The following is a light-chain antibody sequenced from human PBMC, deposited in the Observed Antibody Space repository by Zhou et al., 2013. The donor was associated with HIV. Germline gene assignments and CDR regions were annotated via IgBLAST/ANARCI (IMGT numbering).Light chain of an antibody. Sequence: QSALTQPRSVSGSPGQSVTISCTGTSADVGGYNFVSWFQQHPGKAPKLMIYDVSKRPSGVPDRFSGSKSGNTASLTISGLQTEDEADYYCCSFAGDNTYVFGGGTKVTVL. CDR2: DVS. J-gene: IGLJ1*01. CDR1: SADVGGYNF. V-gene: IGLV2-11*01. CDR3: CSFAGDNTYV.